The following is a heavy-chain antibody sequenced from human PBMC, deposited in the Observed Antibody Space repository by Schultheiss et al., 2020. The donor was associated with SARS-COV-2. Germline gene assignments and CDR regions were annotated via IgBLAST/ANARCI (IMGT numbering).Heavy chain of an antibody. Sequence: SETLSLTCTVSGGSISSSSYYWGWIRQPPGKGLEWIGSIYYSGSTYYNPSLKSRVTISVDTSKNQFSLKLSSVTAADTAVYYCAKLRYFDWLPEEIFDYWGQGTLVTVSS. D-gene: IGHD3-9*01. J-gene: IGHJ4*02. CDR2: IYYSGST. V-gene: IGHV4-39*01. CDR3: AKLRYFDWLPEEIFDY. CDR1: GGSISSSSYY.